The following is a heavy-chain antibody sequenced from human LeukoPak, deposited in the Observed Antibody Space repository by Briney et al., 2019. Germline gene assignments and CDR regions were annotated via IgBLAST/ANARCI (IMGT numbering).Heavy chain of an antibody. CDR2: IYYSGST. V-gene: IGHV4-59*01. CDR1: GGSISSYY. Sequence: SETLSLTCTVSGGSISSYYWSWIRQPPGKGLEWIGYIYYSGSTNYNPSLKSRVTISVDTSKNQFSLKLSSVTAADTAVYYCARDQRWLPYNWFDPWGQGTLVTVSS. CDR3: ARDQRWLPYNWFDP. J-gene: IGHJ5*02. D-gene: IGHD5-24*01.